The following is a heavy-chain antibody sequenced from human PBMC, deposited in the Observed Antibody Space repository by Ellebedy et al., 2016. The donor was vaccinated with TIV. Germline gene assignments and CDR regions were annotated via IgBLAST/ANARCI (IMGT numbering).Heavy chain of an antibody. D-gene: IGHD3-16*01. V-gene: IGHV4-59*01. CDR1: GGSLANYY. Sequence: SETLSLXXTVPGGSLANYYWGWIRQPPGMGLEWIGWIYSRGNTNYNTSLQSRVSISIDTSKNQFSLRLDSITATDSAVYYCARYAQRVGANWFDSWGQGTLVTVSS. CDR3: ARYAQRVGANWFDS. CDR2: IYSRGNT. J-gene: IGHJ5*01.